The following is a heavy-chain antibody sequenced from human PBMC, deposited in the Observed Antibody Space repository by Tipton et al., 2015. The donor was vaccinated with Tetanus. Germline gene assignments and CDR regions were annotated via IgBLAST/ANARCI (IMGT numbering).Heavy chain of an antibody. CDR2: INWKSETV. CDR1: GVTIGDYA. J-gene: IGHJ3*02. V-gene: IGHV3-9*01. CDR3: VKDRLGGSSSALNAFDM. D-gene: IGHD3-16*01. Sequence: SLRLSCAASGVTIGDYAMHWVRQPPGKGLEWISGINWKSETVDYVESVKGRFIISRDNSRNLIHLQMNSLRPEDTALYYCVKDRLGGSSSALNAFDMWGQGTMVIVSS.